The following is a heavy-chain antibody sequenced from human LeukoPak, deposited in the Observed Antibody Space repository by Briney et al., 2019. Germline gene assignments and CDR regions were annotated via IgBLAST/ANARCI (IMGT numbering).Heavy chain of an antibody. CDR2: ISWNSGSI. CDR3: AKAGLGYQLLLPLDY. V-gene: IGHV3-9*01. CDR1: GFTFDDYA. J-gene: IGHJ4*02. Sequence: PGGSLRLSCAAPGFTFDDYAMHWVRHAPRKGLEWVSGISWNSGSIGYAGSVKGRFTISRDNAKNSLYLQMNSLRAEDTALYYCAKAGLGYQLLLPLDYWGQGTLVTVSS. D-gene: IGHD2-2*01.